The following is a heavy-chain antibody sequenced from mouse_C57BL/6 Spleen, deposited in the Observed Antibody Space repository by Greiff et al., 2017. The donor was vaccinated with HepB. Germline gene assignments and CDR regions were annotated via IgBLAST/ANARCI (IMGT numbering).Heavy chain of an antibody. CDR3: ASTYYGSSPYWYFDV. D-gene: IGHD1-1*01. CDR2: ISYDGSN. V-gene: IGHV3-6*01. CDR1: GYSITSGYY. J-gene: IGHJ1*03. Sequence: EVQRVESGPGLVKPSQSLSLTCSVTGYSITSGYYWNWIRQFPGNKLEWMGYISYDGSNNYNPSLKNRISITRDTSKNQFFLKLNSVTTEDTATYYCASTYYGSSPYWYFDVWGTGTTVTVSS.